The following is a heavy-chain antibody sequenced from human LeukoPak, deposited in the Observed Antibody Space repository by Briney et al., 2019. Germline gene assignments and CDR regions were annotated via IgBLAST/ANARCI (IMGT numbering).Heavy chain of an antibody. J-gene: IGHJ4*02. D-gene: IGHD2-2*01. CDR1: GYSISIGYY. CDR2: IYHSGST. Sequence: SETLSLTCAVSGYSISIGYYWGWIRQPPGKGLEWIGSIYHSGSTYYNPSLKSRVTISVDTSKNQFSLKLSSVTAADTAVYYCARDPGVVVVPAAPRGSSEVSDYWGQGTLVTVSS. CDR3: ARDPGVVVVPAAPRGSSEVSDY. V-gene: IGHV4-38-2*02.